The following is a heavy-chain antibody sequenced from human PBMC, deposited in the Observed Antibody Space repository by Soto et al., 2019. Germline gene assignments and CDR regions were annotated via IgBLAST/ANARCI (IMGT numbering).Heavy chain of an antibody. D-gene: IGHD3-10*01. CDR3: AKDRSGPNYYYYGMDV. CDR2: ISYDGSNK. V-gene: IGHV3-30*18. Sequence: GGSLRLSCAASGFTFSSYGMHWVRQAPGKGLEWVAVISYDGSNKYYADSVKGRFTISRDNSKNTLYLQMNSLRAEDTAVYYCAKDRSGPNYYYYGMDVWGQGTTVTVSS. J-gene: IGHJ6*02. CDR1: GFTFSSYG.